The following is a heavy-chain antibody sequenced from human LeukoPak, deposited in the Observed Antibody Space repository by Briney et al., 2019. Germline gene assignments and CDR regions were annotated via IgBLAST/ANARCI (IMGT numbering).Heavy chain of an antibody. J-gene: IGHJ3*02. CDR2: IYNSGST. Sequence: SETLSLTCTVSGGSISSNYWSWIRKPPGKGLEWIGYIYNSGSTNYNPSLKSRVTISVDTSKNQFSLKLNSVTAADTAVYYCARQGGSFAFDIWGQGTMVTVSS. D-gene: IGHD1-26*01. V-gene: IGHV4-59*08. CDR1: GGSISSNY. CDR3: ARQGGSFAFDI.